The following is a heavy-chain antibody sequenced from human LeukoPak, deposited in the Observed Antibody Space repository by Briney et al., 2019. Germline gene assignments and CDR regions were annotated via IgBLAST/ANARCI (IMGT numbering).Heavy chain of an antibody. CDR2: IKQDGSEK. Sequence: PGGSLRLSCAASGFTLSSYWMSWVRQAPGKGLEWVANIKQDGSEKYYVDSVKGRFTISRDDAKNSLYLQMNSLRAEDTAVYYCARGPDLEQWLLKYYYYGVDVWGQGTTVTVSS. CDR3: ARGPDLEQWLLKYYYYGVDV. J-gene: IGHJ6*02. CDR1: GFTLSSYW. V-gene: IGHV3-7*01. D-gene: IGHD6-19*01.